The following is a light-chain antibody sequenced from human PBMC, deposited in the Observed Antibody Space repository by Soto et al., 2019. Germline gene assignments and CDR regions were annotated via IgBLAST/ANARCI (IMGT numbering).Light chain of an antibody. V-gene: IGKV3-11*01. J-gene: IGKJ4*01. CDR1: QSVSNY. Sequence: EVVLTQSPATLSLSPGERATLSCRASQSVSNYLVWYQQKPGQAPRLLIYDTSNRATGIPARLSGSGSGTDFNLTISSLEPEDFALYYSQQRLNWPPLTFGGGTRVELK. CDR2: DTS. CDR3: QQRLNWPPLT.